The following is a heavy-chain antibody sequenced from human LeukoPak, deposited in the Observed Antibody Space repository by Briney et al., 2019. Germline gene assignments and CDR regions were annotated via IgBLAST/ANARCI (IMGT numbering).Heavy chain of an antibody. CDR2: IYTSGST. D-gene: IGHD3-22*01. CDR3: ARASYSYDINGWVPFDY. Sequence: PSQTLSLTCTVSGNSISSGDNYWSWIRQPPGKGLEWIGRIYTSGSTNYNPSLKSRVTIPGDTSKNQFSLRLSSVTAADTPVYYCARASYSYDINGWVPFDYWGQGTLVTVSS. CDR1: GNSISSGDNY. J-gene: IGHJ4*02. V-gene: IGHV4-61*02.